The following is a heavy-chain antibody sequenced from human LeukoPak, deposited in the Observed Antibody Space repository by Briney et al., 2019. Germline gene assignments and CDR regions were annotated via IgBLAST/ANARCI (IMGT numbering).Heavy chain of an antibody. CDR2: ITGSGGST. CDR3: AKSLGSYDYFDY. Sequence: GGSLRLSCAASGFTFSSYAMTWVRQAPGKGLEWVSGITGSGGSTYYADSVKGRFTISRDNSKNTLYLQMNSLRAEDTAVYYCAKSLGSYDYFDYWGQGTLVTVSS. CDR1: GFTFSSYA. D-gene: IGHD1-26*01. J-gene: IGHJ4*02. V-gene: IGHV3-23*01.